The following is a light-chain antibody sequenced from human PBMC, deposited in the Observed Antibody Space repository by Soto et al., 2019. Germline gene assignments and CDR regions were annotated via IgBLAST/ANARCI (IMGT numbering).Light chain of an antibody. Sequence: QSVLAQSPSVSGTPGQRVTISCSGRGSNIGRNTVNWYQQLPGTAPKLLICCDNQRPSGVPDRFSASKSGTSASLAISGVQSEDEADYYCAAWDDSLNGVVFGGGTKLTVL. CDR2: CDN. CDR1: GSNIGRNT. V-gene: IGLV1-44*01. CDR3: AAWDDSLNGVV. J-gene: IGLJ3*02.